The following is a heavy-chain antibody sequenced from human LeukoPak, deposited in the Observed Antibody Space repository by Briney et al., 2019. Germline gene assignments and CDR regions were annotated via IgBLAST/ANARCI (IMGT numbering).Heavy chain of an antibody. Sequence: PSETLSLTCAVYGGSFSNYYWSWIRQSPGKGLEWIGEITHSGSTNYNPSLKSRVAISVDKSKNQFSLKLSSVTAADTAVYYCARGNYEYVWGGIDYWGQGTLVTVSS. V-gene: IGHV4-34*01. CDR1: GGSFSNYY. D-gene: IGHD3-16*01. J-gene: IGHJ4*02. CDR3: ARGNYEYVWGGIDY. CDR2: ITHSGST.